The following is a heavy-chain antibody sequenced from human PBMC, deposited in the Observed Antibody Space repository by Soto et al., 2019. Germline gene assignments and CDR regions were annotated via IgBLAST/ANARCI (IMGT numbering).Heavy chain of an antibody. V-gene: IGHV1-2*02. Sequence: DSPNPTGYTSTGNSTLQLPQARGQGLEWMGWINPNSGGTNYAQKFQGRVTMTRDTSISTAYMELSRLRSDDTAVYCCARDDLTKPTWGQGTLVTVSS. CDR1: GYTSTGNS. CDR2: INPNSGGT. CDR3: ARDDLTKPT. D-gene: IGHD1-1*01. J-gene: IGHJ5*02.